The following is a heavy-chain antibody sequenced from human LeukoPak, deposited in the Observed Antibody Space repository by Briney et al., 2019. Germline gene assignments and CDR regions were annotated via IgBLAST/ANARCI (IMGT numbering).Heavy chain of an antibody. CDR2: IYYSGST. CDR1: GGSISSHY. CDR3: ARAGIDV. J-gene: IGHJ6*04. V-gene: IGHV4-59*11. Sequence: SETLSLTCTVSGGSISSHYWSWIRQPPGKGLEWIGYIYYSGSTNYNPSLKSRVTISVDTSKNQFALKLSSVTAADTAVYYCARAGIDVWGKGTPVNVSS.